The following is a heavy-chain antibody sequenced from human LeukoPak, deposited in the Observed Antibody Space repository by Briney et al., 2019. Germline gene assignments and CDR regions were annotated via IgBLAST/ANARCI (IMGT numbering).Heavy chain of an antibody. J-gene: IGHJ4*02. CDR3: GRAGYNTRWDGVDY. CDR2: ISSGDSDT. Sequence: GGPLKISSKGPGYTFTNYWIGWVRQMPGKGMGFMGIISSGDSDTRYSPSVQSQVTISDDKSINTAYLQWSSLKASDSAMYYCGRAGYNTRWDGVDYWGQGTLVTVSS. V-gene: IGHV5-51*01. D-gene: IGHD2-8*01. CDR1: GYTFTNYW.